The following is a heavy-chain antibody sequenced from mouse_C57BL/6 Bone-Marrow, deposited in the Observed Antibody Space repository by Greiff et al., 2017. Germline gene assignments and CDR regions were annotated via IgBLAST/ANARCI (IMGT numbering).Heavy chain of an antibody. J-gene: IGHJ2*01. CDR2: IYPGDGDT. CDR3: ARGPIYYYGSTLFDY. Sequence: QVQLQQSGPELVKPGASVKISCKASGYAFSSSWMNWVKQRPGKGLEWIGRIYPGDGDTNYNGKFKGKATLTAGKSSSTAYMQLSSLTSEDSAVYFCARGPIYYYGSTLFDYWGQGTTLTVSS. V-gene: IGHV1-82*01. CDR1: GYAFSSSW. D-gene: IGHD1-1*01.